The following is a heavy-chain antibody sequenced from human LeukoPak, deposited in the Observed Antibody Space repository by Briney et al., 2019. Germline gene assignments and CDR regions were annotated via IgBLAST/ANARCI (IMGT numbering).Heavy chain of an antibody. CDR1: GYTFTSYG. J-gene: IGHJ5*02. D-gene: IGHD2-15*01. V-gene: IGHV1-18*01. CDR2: ISAYNGNT. CDR3: ARSLTVVVAAARFDP. Sequence: ASVKVSCKASGYTFTSYGISWVRQAPGQGLEWMGWISAYNGNTNYAQKLQGRVTMTTGTSTSTAYMELRSLRSDDTAVYYCARSLTVVVAAARFDPWGQGTLVTVSS.